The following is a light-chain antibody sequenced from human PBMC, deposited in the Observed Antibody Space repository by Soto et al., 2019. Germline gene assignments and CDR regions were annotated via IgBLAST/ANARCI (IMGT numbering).Light chain of an antibody. Sequence: QSALTQPRSVSGSPGQSVTISCTGTSSDVGDYNYVSWYQQRPGKAPKLMIYDVSKRPSGVPDRFSGSKSGTTASLTISGLQTEDEADYYCCSYACSVIFGGGTKVTVL. CDR2: DVS. CDR3: CSYACSVI. J-gene: IGLJ2*01. CDR1: SSDVGDYNY. V-gene: IGLV2-11*01.